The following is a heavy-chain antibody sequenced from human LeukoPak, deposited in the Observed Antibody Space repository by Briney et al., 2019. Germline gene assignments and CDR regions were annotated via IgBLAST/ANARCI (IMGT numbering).Heavy chain of an antibody. CDR1: GGTFSSYA. J-gene: IGHJ5*02. V-gene: IGHV1-69*13. CDR3: ARVLAATGWFDP. Sequence: ASVKVSCKASGGTFSSYAISWVRQAPGQGLEWMGGIIPIFGTANYAPRFQGRVTITADESTSTAYMELSSLRSEDTAVYYCARVLAATGWFDPWGQGTLVTVSS. CDR2: IIPIFGTA. D-gene: IGHD2-15*01.